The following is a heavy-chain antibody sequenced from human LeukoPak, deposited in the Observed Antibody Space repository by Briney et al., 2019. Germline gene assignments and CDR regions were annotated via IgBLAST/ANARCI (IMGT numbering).Heavy chain of an antibody. CDR2: LYSGGAT. CDR3: AKASSIAARYLGY. Sequence: PGGSLRLSCAASGFTVKDNFMSWVRQAPGKGLEWVSVLYSGGATYYADSVKGRFTISRDNSKNTLYLQMNSLRAEDTAVYYCAKASSIAARYLGYWGQGTLVTVSS. V-gene: IGHV3-66*01. D-gene: IGHD6-6*01. CDR1: GFTVKDNF. J-gene: IGHJ4*02.